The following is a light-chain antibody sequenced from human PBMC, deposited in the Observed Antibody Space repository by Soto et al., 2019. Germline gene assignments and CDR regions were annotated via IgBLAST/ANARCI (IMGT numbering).Light chain of an antibody. V-gene: IGKV3-15*01. J-gene: IGKJ4*01. CDR2: GAS. Sequence: EIVMTQSPATLSVSPGERATLSCRASQSVSSNLAWYQQKPGQAPRLLIYGASTRATGIPARFSGSGSGTDFTLTISSLEPEDFAVYYCQQRRTWLTFGGGTKVDIK. CDR3: QQRRTWLT. CDR1: QSVSSN.